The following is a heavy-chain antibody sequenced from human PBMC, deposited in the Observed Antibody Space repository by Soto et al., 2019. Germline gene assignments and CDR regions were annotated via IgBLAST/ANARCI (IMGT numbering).Heavy chain of an antibody. CDR2: ISYDGSNK. Sequence: GGSLRLSCAASGFTFSSYGMHWVRQAPGKGLEWVAVISYDGSNKYYADSVKGRFTISRDNSKNTLYLQMNSLRAEDTAVYYCAKEFSSVYYYYYGMDVWGQGTTVTVS. V-gene: IGHV3-30*18. J-gene: IGHJ6*02. CDR1: GFTFSSYG. D-gene: IGHD6-6*01. CDR3: AKEFSSVYYYYYGMDV.